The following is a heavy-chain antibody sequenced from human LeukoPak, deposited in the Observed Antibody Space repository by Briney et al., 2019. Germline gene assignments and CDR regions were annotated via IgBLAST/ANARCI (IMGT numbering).Heavy chain of an antibody. CDR3: ASTYSSSWYGSLDY. CDR2: INPGDSDT. V-gene: IGHV5-51*01. J-gene: IGHJ4*02. Sequence: GESLKISCKGSGNSFTNYWNGWVRQMPGKGLGWRGTINPGDSDTRYSPSFQGQVTTSADKSITTAYLKWSSLKASDTAMYYCASTYSSSWYGSLDYWGQGTLVTVSS. D-gene: IGHD6-13*01. CDR1: GNSFTNYW.